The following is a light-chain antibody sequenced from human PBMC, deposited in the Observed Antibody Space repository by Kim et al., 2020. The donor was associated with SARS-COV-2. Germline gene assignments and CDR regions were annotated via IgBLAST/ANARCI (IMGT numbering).Light chain of an antibody. CDR2: LDS. V-gene: IGKV2-28*01. CDR1: QSLVYRNWYKF. J-gene: IGKJ2*01. Sequence: PGSIYCRSSQSLVYRNWYKFLDLYVQRTGQSPQLLIYLDSNRASGVPDRFTGSGSGTDFTLKISRVEAEDVGVYYCMQALQTPYAFGQGTKLEI. CDR3: MQALQTPYA.